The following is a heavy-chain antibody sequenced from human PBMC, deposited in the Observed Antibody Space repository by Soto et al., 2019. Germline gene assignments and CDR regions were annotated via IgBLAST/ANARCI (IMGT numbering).Heavy chain of an antibody. J-gene: IGHJ5*02. CDR1: GGSISSGGYY. D-gene: IGHD5-18*01. CDR3: ARPRYSYGDNWFDP. V-gene: IGHV4-31*03. CDR2: IYYSGST. Sequence: QVQLQESGPGLVKPSQTLSLTCTVSGGSISSGGYYWSWIRQHPGKGLEWIGYIYYSGSTYYNPSPKGRVTIAVDTSKNQFSLKLSSVTAADTAVYYCARPRYSYGDNWFDPWGQGTLVTVSS.